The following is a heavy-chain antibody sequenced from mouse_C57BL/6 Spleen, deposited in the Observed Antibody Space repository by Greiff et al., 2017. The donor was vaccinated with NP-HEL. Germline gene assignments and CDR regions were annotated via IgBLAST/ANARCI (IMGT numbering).Heavy chain of an antibody. Sequence: VQLQQSGPGLVQPSQCLSITCTVSGFSLTSYGVHWVRQSPGKGLECLGVIWSGGSTDYNAAFISRLSISTDNSKSQVFFKMNSLQADDTAIYYCARDYYSIYGRDFDVWGTGTTVTVSS. J-gene: IGHJ1*03. CDR2: IWSGGST. CDR3: ARDYYSIYGRDFDV. D-gene: IGHD2-5*01. CDR1: GFSLTSYG. V-gene: IGHV2-2*01.